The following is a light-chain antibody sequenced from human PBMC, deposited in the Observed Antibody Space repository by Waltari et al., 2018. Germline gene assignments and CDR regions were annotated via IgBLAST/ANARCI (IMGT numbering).Light chain of an antibody. CDR1: QDISNW. Sequence: DIQMTQSPSSVSASVADRVTITCRASQDISNWLAWYQQKPGKAPKLLLFPASRLQSGVPSRFSGSGSGSDFSLTISSLQPEDFATYYCQQANTFPVTFGGGTKVEIK. CDR3: QQANTFPVT. J-gene: IGKJ4*01. CDR2: PAS. V-gene: IGKV1-12*01.